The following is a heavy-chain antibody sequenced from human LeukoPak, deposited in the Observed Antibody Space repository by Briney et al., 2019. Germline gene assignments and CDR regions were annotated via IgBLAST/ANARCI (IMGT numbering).Heavy chain of an antibody. CDR3: ARVAGYCSSTSCYELVDY. V-gene: IGHV4-59*01. CDR1: GSSISSYY. Sequence: ASETLSLTCTVSGSSISSYYWSWIRQPPGKGLEWIGYIYYSGSTNYNPSLKSRVTISVDTSKNQFSLKLSSVTAADTAVYYCARVAGYCSSTSCYELVDYWGQGTLVTVSS. CDR2: IYYSGST. D-gene: IGHD2-2*01. J-gene: IGHJ4*02.